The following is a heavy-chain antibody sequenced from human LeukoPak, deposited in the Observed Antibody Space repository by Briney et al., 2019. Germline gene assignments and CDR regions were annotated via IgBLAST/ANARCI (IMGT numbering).Heavy chain of an antibody. CDR3: ARVLKEHYDFWSGYYYYYMDV. V-gene: IGHV3-7*01. Sequence: GGSLRLSCAASGFTFSSYWMSWVRQAPGKGLEWVANIKQDGSEKYYVDSVKGRFTISRDNAKNSLYLQMNSLRAEDTAVYYCARVLKEHYDFWSGYYYYYMDVWGKGTTVTVSS. CDR2: IKQDGSEK. D-gene: IGHD3-3*01. J-gene: IGHJ6*03. CDR1: GFTFSSYW.